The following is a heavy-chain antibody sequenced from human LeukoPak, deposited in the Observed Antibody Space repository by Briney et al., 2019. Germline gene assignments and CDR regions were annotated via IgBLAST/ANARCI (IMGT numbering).Heavy chain of an antibody. Sequence: HPGRSLRLSCAASGFTFSTYWMHWVRQAPGKGLVWVSRIRGDGSSASYADSVKGRFTISRDNAKKTLYLQMNSLRAEDTAVYYCAKDKGRINIAAPKDAFDIWGQGTMVTVSS. CDR1: GFTFSTYW. V-gene: IGHV3-74*01. J-gene: IGHJ3*02. CDR3: AKDKGRINIAAPKDAFDI. CDR2: IRGDGSSA. D-gene: IGHD6-6*01.